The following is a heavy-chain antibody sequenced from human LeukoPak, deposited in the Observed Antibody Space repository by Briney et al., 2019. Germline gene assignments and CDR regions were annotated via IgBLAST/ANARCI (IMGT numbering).Heavy chain of an antibody. V-gene: IGHV4-39*07. CDR1: GGSISSSSYY. CDR2: IYYSGST. D-gene: IGHD4-17*01. J-gene: IGHJ4*02. CDR3: GRGYGDSTSGFDY. Sequence: SETLSLTCTVSGGSISSSSYYWGWIRQPPGKGLEWIGSIYYSGSTYYNPSLKSRVTISVDTSKNQFSLKLNSVTAADTAVYYCGRGYGDSTSGFDYWGQGALVIVSS.